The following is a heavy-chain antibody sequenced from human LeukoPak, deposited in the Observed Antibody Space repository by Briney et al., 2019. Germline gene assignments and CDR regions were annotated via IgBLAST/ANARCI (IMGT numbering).Heavy chain of an antibody. Sequence: GGSLRLSCAASGFTFSSYSMNWVRQAPGKGLEWVSSISSSSYIYYADSVKGRFTISRDNAKNSLYLQMNSLRAEDTAVYYCARDGPLDYGDYGYYYYYYGMDVWGQGTTVTVSS. J-gene: IGHJ6*02. D-gene: IGHD4-17*01. CDR2: ISSSSYI. CDR1: GFTFSSYS. CDR3: ARDGPLDYGDYGYYYYYYGMDV. V-gene: IGHV3-21*01.